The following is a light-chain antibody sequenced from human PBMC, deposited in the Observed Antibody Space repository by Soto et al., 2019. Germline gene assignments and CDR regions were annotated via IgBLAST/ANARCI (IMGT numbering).Light chain of an antibody. CDR3: QSYDSALKGVI. J-gene: IGLJ2*01. CDR2: ENT. Sequence: QSVLTQPPSVSGAPGQRVTISCTGSNSNIGAGYDVHWYQQLPGPAPTLLMYENTNRPSGVPYRFSGSQSGTSAALAITGLQAEDEADYYCQSYDSALKGVIFGGGTKLTVL. CDR1: NSNIGAGYD. V-gene: IGLV1-40*01.